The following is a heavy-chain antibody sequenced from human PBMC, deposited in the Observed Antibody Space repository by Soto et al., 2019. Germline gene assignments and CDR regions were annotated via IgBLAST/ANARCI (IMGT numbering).Heavy chain of an antibody. CDR1: GYMFTGYY. J-gene: IGHJ3*02. CDR3: ATDRVAFDM. V-gene: IGHV1-2*02. CDR2: INPKSGGT. Sequence: ASVEVSCKXSGYMFTGYYIHWVRQAPGQGLEWMGWINPKSGGTKYAEKFQGRVSMTGDTSITTAYLELSSLTSDDTAVYYCATDRVAFDMWGQGTKVTVSS. D-gene: IGHD3-22*01.